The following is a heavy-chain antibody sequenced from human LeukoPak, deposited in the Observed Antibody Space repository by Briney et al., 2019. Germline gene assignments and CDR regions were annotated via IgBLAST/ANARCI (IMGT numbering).Heavy chain of an antibody. CDR2: IYYSGST. V-gene: IGHV4-30-4*01. CDR3: ARERWNCSSTSCPAGFDY. D-gene: IGHD2-2*01. Sequence: SQTLSLTCTVSGGSISSGDYYWSWIRQPPGKGLEWIGYIYYSGSTYYNPSLKSRVTILVDTSKNQFSLKLSSVTAADTAVYYCARERWNCSSTSCPAGFDYWGQGTLVTVSS. CDR1: GGSISSGDYY. J-gene: IGHJ4*02.